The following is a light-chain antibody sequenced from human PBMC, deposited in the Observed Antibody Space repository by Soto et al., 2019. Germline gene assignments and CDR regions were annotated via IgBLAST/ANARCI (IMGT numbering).Light chain of an antibody. J-gene: IGKJ5*01. V-gene: IGKV3-15*01. Sequence: EIVMTQSPATLSVSPGETGTLFCSRSQSVSSNLAWYQQKPGQSPRLLIYGASTRATGIPARFSGSGSGTEFTLTISSLQSEDFAVYYCQQYNNWPPITFGQGTRLEIK. CDR1: QSVSSN. CDR3: QQYNNWPPIT. CDR2: GAS.